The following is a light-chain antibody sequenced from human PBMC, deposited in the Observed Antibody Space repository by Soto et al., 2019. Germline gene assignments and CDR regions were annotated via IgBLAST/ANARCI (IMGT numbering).Light chain of an antibody. CDR2: GAS. CDR1: QSVSNDY. CDR3: QQYGSSGT. Sequence: VLTQSPGTLSLCPGERDSLXCRASQSVSNDYPAWYQRKPGQAPRLLIYGASNRATGITERFSGSGCGKDFIITISRLEPEDFAVYDCQQYGSSGTFGQGTKVDIK. V-gene: IGKV3-20*01. J-gene: IGKJ1*01.